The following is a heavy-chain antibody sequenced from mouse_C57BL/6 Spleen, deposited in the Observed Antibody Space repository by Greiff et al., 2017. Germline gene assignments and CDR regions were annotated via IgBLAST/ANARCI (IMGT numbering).Heavy chain of an antibody. V-gene: IGHV1-82*01. D-gene: IGHD2-5*01. Sequence: QVQLKESGPELVKPGASVKISCKASGYAFSSSWMNWVKQRPGKGLEWIGRIYPGDGDTNYNGKFKGKATLTADKSSSTAYMQLSSLTSEDSAVXFCARSAYYSNFWYFDVWGTGTTVTVSS. CDR3: ARSAYYSNFWYFDV. CDR2: IYPGDGDT. J-gene: IGHJ1*03. CDR1: GYAFSSSW.